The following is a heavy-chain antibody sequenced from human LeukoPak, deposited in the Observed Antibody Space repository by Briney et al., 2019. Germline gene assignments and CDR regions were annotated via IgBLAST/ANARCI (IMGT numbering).Heavy chain of an antibody. Sequence: SETLSLTCAVYGGSFSGYYWSWIRQPPGKGLEWIGEINHSGSTNYNPSLKSRVTISVDTSKNQFSLKLSSVTAADTAVYYCARGSTTVATLFDYWGQGTLVTVSS. CDR2: INHSGST. CDR3: ARGSTTVATLFDY. V-gene: IGHV4-34*01. D-gene: IGHD4-23*01. CDR1: GGSFSGYY. J-gene: IGHJ4*02.